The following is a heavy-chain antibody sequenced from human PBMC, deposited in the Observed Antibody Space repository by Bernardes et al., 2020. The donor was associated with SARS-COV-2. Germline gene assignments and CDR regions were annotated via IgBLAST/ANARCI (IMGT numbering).Heavy chain of an antibody. CDR2: INPNSGGT. J-gene: IGHJ4*02. D-gene: IGHD6-6*01. CDR1: GYTFTGYY. CDR3: ARDPSLSIAAHPDY. V-gene: IGHV1-2*02. Sequence: GSLRLSCKASGYTFTGYYMHWVRQAPGQGLEWMGWINPNSGGTNYAQKFQGRVTMTRDTSISTAYMELSRLRSDDTAVYYCARDPSLSIAAHPDYWGQGTLVTVSS.